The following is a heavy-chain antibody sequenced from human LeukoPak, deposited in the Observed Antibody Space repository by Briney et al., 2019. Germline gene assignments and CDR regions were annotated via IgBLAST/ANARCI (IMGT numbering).Heavy chain of an antibody. D-gene: IGHD3-3*01. CDR2: ISAYNGNT. J-gene: IGHJ4*02. CDR1: GYTFTSCG. Sequence: GASVKVSCKASGYTFTSCGISWVRQAPGQGLEWMGWISAYNGNTNYAQKLQGRVTMTTDTSTSIAYMELRSLRSDGTAVYYCARDSSGYFWGGPRFDYWGQGTLATVSS. V-gene: IGHV1-18*01. CDR3: ARDSSGYFWGGPRFDY.